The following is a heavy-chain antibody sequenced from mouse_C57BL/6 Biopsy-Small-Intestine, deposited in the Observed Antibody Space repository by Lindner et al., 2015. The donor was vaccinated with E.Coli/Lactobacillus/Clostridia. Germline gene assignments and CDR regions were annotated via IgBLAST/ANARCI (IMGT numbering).Heavy chain of an antibody. CDR3: ARHYDGAWFAY. J-gene: IGHJ3*01. D-gene: IGHD1-2*01. CDR2: IWTDGRK. V-gene: IGHV2-4-1*01. CDR1: GFSLTNYA. Sequence: VQLQESGPGLVAPSQSLSITCTVSGFSLTNYAVHWVRQSPGKGLEWLGVIWTDGRKDYNAAFISRLSISKDKSKSQVFFKMNSLQADDTAIYYCARHYDGAWFAYWGQGTLVTVSA.